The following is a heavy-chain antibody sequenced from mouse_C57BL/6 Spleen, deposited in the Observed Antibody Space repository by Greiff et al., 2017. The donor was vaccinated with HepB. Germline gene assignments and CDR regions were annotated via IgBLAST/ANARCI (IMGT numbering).Heavy chain of an antibody. CDR3: ATSSWDGAMDY. J-gene: IGHJ4*01. V-gene: IGHV1-76*01. D-gene: IGHD4-1*01. Sequence: QVQLKESGAELVRPGASVKLSCKASGYTLTDYYINWVKQRPGQGLEWIARIYPGSGNTYYNEKFKGKATLTAEKSSSTAYMQLSSLTSEDSAVYFCATSSWDGAMDYWGQGTSVTVSS. CDR2: IYPGSGNT. CDR1: GYTLTDYY.